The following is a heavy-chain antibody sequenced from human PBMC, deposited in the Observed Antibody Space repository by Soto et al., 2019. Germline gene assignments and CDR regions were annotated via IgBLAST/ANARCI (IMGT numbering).Heavy chain of an antibody. J-gene: IGHJ4*02. CDR1: GFTFSDYY. Sequence: QVQLVESGGGLVKPGGSLRLSCAASGFTFSDYYMSWIRQAPGKGLEWVSYISSSGSTIYYADSVKGRFTISRDNAKNSLYLQMNSLRAEDTAVYYCARDADSWYSSSWYGSLAPAHQDYWGQGTLVTVSS. CDR2: ISSSGSTI. V-gene: IGHV3-11*01. D-gene: IGHD6-13*01. CDR3: ARDADSWYSSSWYGSLAPAHQDY.